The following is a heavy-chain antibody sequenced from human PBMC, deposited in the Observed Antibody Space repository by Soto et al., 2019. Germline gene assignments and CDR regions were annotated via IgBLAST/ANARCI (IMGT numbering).Heavy chain of an antibody. V-gene: IGHV1-46*01. J-gene: IGHJ3*02. CDR3: ARVRSEFGGSYYGAFDI. CDR2: INPSGGST. Sequence: GXSVKVSCKASGYTFTSYYMHWVRQAPGQGLEWMGIINPSGGSTSYAQKFQGRVTMTRDTSTSTVYMELSSLRSEDTAVYYCARVRSEFGGSYYGAFDIWGQGTMVTVSS. CDR1: GYTFTSYY. D-gene: IGHD1-26*01.